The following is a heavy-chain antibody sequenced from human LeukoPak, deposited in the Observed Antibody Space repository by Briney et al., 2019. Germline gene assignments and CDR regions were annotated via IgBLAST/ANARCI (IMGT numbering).Heavy chain of an antibody. CDR2: IKGDGNT. CDR1: GFTFSSYG. Sequence: PGGSLRLSCVAPGFTFSSYGMHLVRQAPGKGLVWVSRIKGDGNTNYADSVKGRFTISRDNAKNTVSLQMNSLRAEDTGVYYCARAPSEIGGYYPEYFRHWGQGTLVTVSS. J-gene: IGHJ1*01. V-gene: IGHV3-74*01. D-gene: IGHD3-22*01. CDR3: ARAPSEIGGYYPEYFRH.